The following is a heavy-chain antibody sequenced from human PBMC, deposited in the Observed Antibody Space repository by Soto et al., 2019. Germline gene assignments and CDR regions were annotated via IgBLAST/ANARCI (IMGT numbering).Heavy chain of an antibody. CDR2: TYYSGST. CDR1: GGSITSYY. D-gene: IGHD3-3*01. J-gene: IGHJ1*01. Sequence: ETLSLTCTVSGGSITSYYWSWIRQPPGKGLEWIGYTYYSGSTNYNPSLKSRVTISVDTSKNQFSLKLSSVTAADTAVYYCASLNYDFWSGYSHYAEYFQHWGQGTLVTVSS. CDR3: ASLNYDFWSGYSHYAEYFQH. V-gene: IGHV4-59*01.